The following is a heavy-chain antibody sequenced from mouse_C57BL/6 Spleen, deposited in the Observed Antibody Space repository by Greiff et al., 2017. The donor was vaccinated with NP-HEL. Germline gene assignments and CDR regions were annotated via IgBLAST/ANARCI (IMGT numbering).Heavy chain of an antibody. V-gene: IGHV2-6-1*01. CDR3: ARHAYGYDPYAMDY. J-gene: IGHJ4*01. Sequence: VQLVESGPGLVAPSQSLSITCTVSGFSLTSYGVHWVRQPPGKGLEWLVVIWSDGSTTYNSALKSRLSISKDNSKSQVFLKMNSLQTDDTAMYYCARHAYGYDPYAMDYWGQGTSVTVSS. CDR2: IWSDGST. D-gene: IGHD2-2*01. CDR1: GFSLTSYG.